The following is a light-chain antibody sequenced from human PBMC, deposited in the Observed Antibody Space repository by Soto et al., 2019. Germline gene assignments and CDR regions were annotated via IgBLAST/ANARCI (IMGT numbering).Light chain of an antibody. CDR3: TSYTSSRTWV. CDR1: SSDVGNYSR. J-gene: IGLJ3*02. CDR2: EVT. Sequence: QSALTQPPSVSGSPGQSVTISCTGTSSDVGNYSRVSWYQQPPGTAPKLMIYEVTNRPSGVPNRFSASKSGNTASLTISGLQAEDEADYYCTSYTSSRTWVFGGGTKLTVL. V-gene: IGLV2-18*02.